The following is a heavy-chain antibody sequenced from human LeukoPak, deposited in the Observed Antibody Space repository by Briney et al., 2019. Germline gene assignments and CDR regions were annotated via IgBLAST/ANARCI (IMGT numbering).Heavy chain of an antibody. Sequence: PGGSLRLSCAASGFTFSSYWMSWVRQAPGKGLEWVAIIKQDGSEKYYVDSVKGRFTISRDNAKNSLYLQMNSLRAEDTAVYYCASFGDAYCSSTSCHGVFDYWGQGTLVTVSS. D-gene: IGHD2-2*01. CDR2: IKQDGSEK. CDR1: GFTFSSYW. V-gene: IGHV3-7*01. J-gene: IGHJ4*02. CDR3: ASFGDAYCSSTSCHGVFDY.